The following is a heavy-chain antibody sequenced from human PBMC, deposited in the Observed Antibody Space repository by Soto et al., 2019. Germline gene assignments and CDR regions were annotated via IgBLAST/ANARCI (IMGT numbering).Heavy chain of an antibody. J-gene: IGHJ4*02. CDR3: ARGGTYYDFWSGNLGPYYFDY. CDR2: IYYSGST. CDR1: GGSISSGVYY. D-gene: IGHD3-3*01. V-gene: IGHV4-31*03. Sequence: SETLSLTCTVSGGSISSGVYYWSWIRQHPGKGLEWIGYIYYSGSTYYNPSLKSRVTISVDTSKNQFSLKLSSVTAADTAVYYCARGGTYYDFWSGNLGPYYFDYWGQGTLVTVSS.